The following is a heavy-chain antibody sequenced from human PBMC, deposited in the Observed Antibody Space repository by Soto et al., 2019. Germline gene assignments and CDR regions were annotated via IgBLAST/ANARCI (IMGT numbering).Heavy chain of an antibody. Sequence: SETLSLTCTVSGDSISNYYWAWIRQPPGKGLEWIGYIYYSGSTNYNPSLKSRVTISVDTSKNQFSLKLSSVTAADTAVYYCARRYGGNFDDWGQGILVTVSS. J-gene: IGHJ4*02. CDR2: IYYSGST. V-gene: IGHV4-59*01. CDR1: GDSISNYY. CDR3: ARRYGGNFDD. D-gene: IGHD3-16*01.